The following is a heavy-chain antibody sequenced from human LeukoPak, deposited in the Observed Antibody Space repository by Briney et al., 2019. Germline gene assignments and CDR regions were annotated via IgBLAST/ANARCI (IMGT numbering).Heavy chain of an antibody. CDR3: ARETRYSSSYYYYYYMDV. CDR1: GGSMSSYY. V-gene: IGHV4-4*07. D-gene: IGHD6-6*01. J-gene: IGHJ6*03. Sequence: PSETLSLTCTVSGGSMSSYYWSWIRQPAGKGLEWIGRIYTSGSTNYNPSLKSRVTILVDTSKNQFSLKLYSVTAADTAVYYCARETRYSSSYYYYYYMDVWGKGTTVTVSS. CDR2: IYTSGST.